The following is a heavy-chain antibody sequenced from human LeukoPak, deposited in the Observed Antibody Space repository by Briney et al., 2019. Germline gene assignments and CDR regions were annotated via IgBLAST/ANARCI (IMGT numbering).Heavy chain of an antibody. CDR3: ASDQVSGVFDY. Sequence: NPGGSLRLSCAGSGFIFSDFYINWIRQSPGKGLEWLAYISPDGPYTTYGDSVKGRFVISGDNAKNSVSLQMNSLRVEDTAVYFCASDQVSGVFDYWGQGARVTVS. CDR1: GFIFSDFY. CDR2: ISPDGPYT. V-gene: IGHV3-11*05. D-gene: IGHD5/OR15-5a*01. J-gene: IGHJ4*02.